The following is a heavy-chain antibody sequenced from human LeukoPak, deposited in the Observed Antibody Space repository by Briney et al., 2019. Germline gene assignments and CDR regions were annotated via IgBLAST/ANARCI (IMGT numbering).Heavy chain of an antibody. Sequence: SGGSLRLSCAASGFTFSSYAMSWVRQAPGEGLEWVSAISGSGGSTYYADSVRGRFTISRDNSKSTLYLQMNSLRVEDTAVCYCAKRYCRGGSCTHYYYYGMDVWGQGTTVTVSS. J-gene: IGHJ6*02. CDR3: AKRYCRGGSCTHYYYYGMDV. CDR2: ISGSGGST. D-gene: IGHD2-15*01. V-gene: IGHV3-23*01. CDR1: GFTFSSYA.